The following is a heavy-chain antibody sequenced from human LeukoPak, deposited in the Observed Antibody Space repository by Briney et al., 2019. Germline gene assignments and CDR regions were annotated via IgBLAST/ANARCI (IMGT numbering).Heavy chain of an antibody. CDR2: INPNSGGT. D-gene: IGHD3-22*01. V-gene: IGHV1-2*02. CDR1: GYTFTGYY. CDR3: ARDRWDYYDSRGYYYFDY. J-gene: IGHJ4*02. Sequence: GASVKVSCKASGYTFTGYYMHWVRQAPGQGLEWMGWINPNSGGTNYAQKFQGRVTMTRDTSISTAYMELSRLRSDDTAVYYCARDRWDYYDSRGYYYFDYWGQGTLVTVSS.